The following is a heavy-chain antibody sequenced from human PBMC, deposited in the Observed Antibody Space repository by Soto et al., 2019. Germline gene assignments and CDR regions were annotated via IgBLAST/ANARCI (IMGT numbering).Heavy chain of an antibody. CDR1: GYTFTKNV. J-gene: IGHJ4*01. D-gene: IGHD6-19*01. CDR2: MNPNSGNT. CDR3: ERVMSAGHSDD. Sequence: QVQLVQSGAEVKKPGASVTVSCRPSGYTFTKNVINWVRQAPGQGLEWIGWMNPNSGNTGYAQKLKGRVTMTRSTSLGTAYIELSSLTSDDTAVYYCERVMSAGHSDDWGHGTLVTVSS. V-gene: IGHV1-8*01.